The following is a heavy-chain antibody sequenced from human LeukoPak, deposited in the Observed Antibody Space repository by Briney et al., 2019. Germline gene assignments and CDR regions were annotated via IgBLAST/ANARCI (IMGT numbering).Heavy chain of an antibody. D-gene: IGHD6-19*01. J-gene: IGHJ4*02. CDR1: GFTFSSYG. CDR3: AKDGGYSSGWYDY. V-gene: IGHV3-33*06. CDR2: IWYDGSNK. Sequence: GGSLRLSCAASGFTFSSYGMHWVRQAPGKGLEWVAVIWYDGSNKYYADSVKGRFTISRDNSKNTLYLQMNSLRAEDTAVYYCAKDGGYSSGWYDYWGQGTLVTVSS.